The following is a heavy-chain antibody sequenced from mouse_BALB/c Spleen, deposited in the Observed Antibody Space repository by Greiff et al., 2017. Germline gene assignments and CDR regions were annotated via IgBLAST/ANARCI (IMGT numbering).Heavy chain of an antibody. J-gene: IGHJ4*01. CDR1: GFTFSSYA. CDR2: ISSGGST. CDR3: AREGEVRRMDY. V-gene: IGHV5-6-5*01. D-gene: IGHD2-14*01. Sequence: EVQRVESGGGLVKPGGSLKLSCAASGFTFSSYAMSWVRQTPEKRLEWVASISSGGSTYYPDSVKGRFTISRDNARNILYLQMSSLRSEDTAMYYCAREGEVRRMDYWGQGTSVTVSS.